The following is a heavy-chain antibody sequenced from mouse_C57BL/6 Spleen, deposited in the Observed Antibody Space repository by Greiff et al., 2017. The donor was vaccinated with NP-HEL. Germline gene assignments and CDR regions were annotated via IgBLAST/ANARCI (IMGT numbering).Heavy chain of an antibody. J-gene: IGHJ3*01. Sequence: EVQLQQSGPELVKPGASVKISCKASGYTFTDYYMNWVKQSHGKSLEWIGDINPNNGGTSYNQKFKGKATLTVDKSSSTAYMELRSLTSEDSAVYYCARADGNFWFAYWGQGTLVTVSA. CDR3: ARADGNFWFAY. V-gene: IGHV1-26*01. CDR2: INPNNGGT. D-gene: IGHD2-1*01. CDR1: GYTFTDYY.